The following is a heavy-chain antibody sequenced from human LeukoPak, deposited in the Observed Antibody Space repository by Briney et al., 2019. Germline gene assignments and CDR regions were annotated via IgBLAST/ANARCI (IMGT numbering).Heavy chain of an antibody. CDR1: GYTFTVYY. D-gene: IGHD6-13*01. CDR2: INPNSGGT. Sequence: ASVKVSCKASGYTFTVYYMHWVRQAPGQGLEWMGWINPNSGGTNYAQKFQGRVTMTRDTSISTAYMELSRLRSDDTAVYYCARVRTIAAAGNPVGYWGQGTLVTVSS. J-gene: IGHJ4*02. CDR3: ARVRTIAAAGNPVGY. V-gene: IGHV1-2*02.